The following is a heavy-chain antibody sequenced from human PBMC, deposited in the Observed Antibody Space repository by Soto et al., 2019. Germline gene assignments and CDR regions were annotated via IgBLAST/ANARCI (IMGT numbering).Heavy chain of an antibody. V-gene: IGHV3-30*03. J-gene: IGHJ6*02. Sequence: QVQLVESGGGVVQTGTSLRLSCVASGFAFGNYGLHWVRQPPGKGLEWVASILYDGSDKFYADSVKGRFTVSRDDSKKTFYVQMDSLRAEDTAVYFRARWGEVSHNPGGNYYYGMDVWGQGTTVTVSS. CDR3: ARWGEVSHNPGGNYYYGMDV. CDR1: GFAFGNYG. CDR2: ILYDGSDK. D-gene: IGHD3-16*01.